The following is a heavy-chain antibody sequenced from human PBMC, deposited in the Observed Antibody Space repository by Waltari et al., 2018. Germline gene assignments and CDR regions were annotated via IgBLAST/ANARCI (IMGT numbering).Heavy chain of an antibody. V-gene: IGHV4-39*01. CDR3: ARPERRSGSPPSI. CDR2: IYYSGRT. D-gene: IGHD1-26*01. J-gene: IGHJ4*02. CDR1: GGSISSSSYY. Sequence: QLQLQESGPGLVKPSETLSLTCTVSGGSISSSSYYWGWIRQPPGKGLEWIGSIYYSGRTYSDPPRRSRFTISVDTSKTQFSLKLGSVTAADTAVYYCARPERRSGSPPSIWGQGTLVTVSS.